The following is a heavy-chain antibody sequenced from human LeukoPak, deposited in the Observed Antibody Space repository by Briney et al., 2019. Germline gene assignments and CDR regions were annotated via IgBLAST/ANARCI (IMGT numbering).Heavy chain of an antibody. V-gene: IGHV3-7*04. Sequence: GGSQSLYCASSGFTQNIYWMRWVGQAPGKAREGVANIHQDGNGKYYVDSVKGRFTSTRDNAKNSLYLQVNSLRAEDTAVYCCARGDKFSGDYWGQGTLVTVSS. D-gene: IGHD2-15*01. CDR1: GFTQNIYW. J-gene: IGHJ4*02. CDR3: ARGDKFSGDY. CDR2: IHQDGNGK.